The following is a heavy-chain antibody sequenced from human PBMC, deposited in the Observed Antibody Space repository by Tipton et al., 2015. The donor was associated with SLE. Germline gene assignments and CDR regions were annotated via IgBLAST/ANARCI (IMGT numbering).Heavy chain of an antibody. CDR3: ARVGRTRGLGWFDP. V-gene: IGHV4-39*07. J-gene: IGHJ5*02. CDR2: IYYSGST. D-gene: IGHD3-10*01. Sequence: TLSLTCTVSGGSISSSSYYWGWIRQPPGKGLEWIGSIYYSGSTYYNPSLKSRVTISVDTSKNQFSLKLSSVTAADTAVYYCARVGRTRGLGWFDPWGQGTLVTASS. CDR1: GGSISSSSYY.